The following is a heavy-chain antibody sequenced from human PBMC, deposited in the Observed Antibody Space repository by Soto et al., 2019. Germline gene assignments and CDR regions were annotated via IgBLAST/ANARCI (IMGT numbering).Heavy chain of an antibody. CDR1: GYTFTSYG. Sequence: QVQLVQSGAEVKKPGASVKVSCRASGYTFTSYGISWVRQAPGQELEWMGWISAYNGNTNYAQKLQGRVTMTTDTSTSTAYTELRSLRSDDTAVYYCVVAAKPSYFDYWGQGTLVTVAS. CDR2: ISAYNGNT. V-gene: IGHV1-18*01. D-gene: IGHD2-15*01. J-gene: IGHJ4*02. CDR3: VVAAKPSYFDY.